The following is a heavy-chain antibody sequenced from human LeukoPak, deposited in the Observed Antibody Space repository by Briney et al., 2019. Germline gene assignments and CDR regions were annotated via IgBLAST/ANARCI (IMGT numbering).Heavy chain of an antibody. Sequence: SETLSLTCAVYGGSLSGYYWSWIRQPPGKGLEWIGEINHSGSTNYNPSLKSRVTISIDTSKKQFFLKLTSVTAADTAVYYCARQFGTAYWGQGTLVTVSS. D-gene: IGHD3-10*01. CDR3: ARQFGTAY. CDR2: INHSGST. V-gene: IGHV4-34*01. J-gene: IGHJ4*02. CDR1: GGSLSGYY.